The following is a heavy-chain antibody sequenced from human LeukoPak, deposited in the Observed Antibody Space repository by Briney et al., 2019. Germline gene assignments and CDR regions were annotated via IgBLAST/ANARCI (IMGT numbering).Heavy chain of an antibody. D-gene: IGHD5-24*01. V-gene: IGHV3-7*01. Sequence: GGSLRLSCAASGFTFTSYWMSWVRQAPGKGLEWVANIKEDGSEKYYVGSVKGRFTISRDNAKNSLHLQMNSLRAEDMAVYYCARDLSRDGYQVFDMWGQGTMVTVSS. J-gene: IGHJ3*02. CDR3: ARDLSRDGYQVFDM. CDR2: IKEDGSEK. CDR1: GFTFTSYW.